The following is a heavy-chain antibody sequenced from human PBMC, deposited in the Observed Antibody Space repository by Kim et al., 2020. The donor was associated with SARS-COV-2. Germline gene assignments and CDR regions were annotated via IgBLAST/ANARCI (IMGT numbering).Heavy chain of an antibody. J-gene: IGHJ6*01. D-gene: IGHD6-19*01. CDR2: ISYDGSNK. V-gene: IGHV3-30*18. CDR3: AKDRNTGSSSGWSYYYYG. CDR1: GFTFSRYG. Sequence: GGSLRLSCAASGFTFSRYGMHWVRQAPGKGLEWVAVISYDGSNKDYADSVKGRFTISRDNSKNTLYLQMNSLRAEDTAVYYCAKDRNTGSSSGWSYYYYG.